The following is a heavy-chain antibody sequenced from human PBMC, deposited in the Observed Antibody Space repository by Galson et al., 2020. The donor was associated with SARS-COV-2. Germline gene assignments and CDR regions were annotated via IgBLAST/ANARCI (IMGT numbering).Heavy chain of an antibody. Sequence: SETLSLTCSVSGGSVNNHYWSWMRQAPGKRMEWIGYIEYGGNTNHNGGSTSQKPSLRSRVTISGDTSKNQFSLKLTSVTAADTAIYYCARHQILGASGAFDIWGQGTRVTVSS. V-gene: IGHV4-59*08. CDR1: GGSVNNHY. D-gene: IGHD1-26*01. J-gene: IGHJ3*02. CDR3: ARHQILGASGAFDI. CDR2: IEYGGNTNHNGGST.